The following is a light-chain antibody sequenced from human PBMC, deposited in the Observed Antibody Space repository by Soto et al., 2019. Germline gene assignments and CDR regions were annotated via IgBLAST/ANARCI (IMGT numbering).Light chain of an antibody. CDR3: QHYNNWPPWT. CDR1: QSVSSN. V-gene: IGKV3-15*01. Sequence: EIVMTQSPVTLSVSPGERATLSCRASQSVSSNLAWYQQKPGQAPRLLIYGASTRATGVPARFSGSGSGTEFPPTNSRLQSGGFAGLYCQHYNNWPPWTFGQGTKVEIK. CDR2: GAS. J-gene: IGKJ1*01.